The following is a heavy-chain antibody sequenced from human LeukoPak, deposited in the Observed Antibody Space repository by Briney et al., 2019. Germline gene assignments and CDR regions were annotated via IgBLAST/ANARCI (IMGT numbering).Heavy chain of an antibody. V-gene: IGHV1-69*05. CDR1: GGTFSSYA. Sequence: GASVKVSCKASGGTFSSYAISWVRQAPRQGLEWMGGIIPIFGTANYAQKFQGRVTITTDESTSTAYMELSSLRSEDTAVYYCATWDTAMVTPKYASDYWGQGTLVTVSS. J-gene: IGHJ4*02. CDR3: ATWDTAMVTPKYASDY. CDR2: IIPIFGTA. D-gene: IGHD5-18*01.